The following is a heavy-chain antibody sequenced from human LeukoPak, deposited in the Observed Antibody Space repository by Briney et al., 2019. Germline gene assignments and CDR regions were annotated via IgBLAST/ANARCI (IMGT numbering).Heavy chain of an antibody. V-gene: IGHV5-10-1*01. CDR3: ARHKDAAGLIDY. D-gene: IGHD6-13*01. CDR2: IDPSDSYT. CDR1: GYSLTSYW. J-gene: IGHJ4*02. Sequence: TGESLKISCKGSGYSLTSYWISWVRQMPGKGLEWMGRIDPSDSYTNYSPSFQGHVTISADKSISTAYLQWSSLKASDTAMYYCARHKDAAGLIDYWGQGTLVTVSS.